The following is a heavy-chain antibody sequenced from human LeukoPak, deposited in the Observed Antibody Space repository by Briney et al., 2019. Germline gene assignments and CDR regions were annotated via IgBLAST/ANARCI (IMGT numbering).Heavy chain of an antibody. CDR2: IHYSGFS. CDR3: ARDLHGGNSGLGY. J-gene: IGHJ1*01. Sequence: PSETLSLTCTVSGGSISSYYWSWIRQPPGKGLEWIGHIHYSGFSNYNPSLKSRVTISVDTSKNQFSLKLSFVTAADTAVYYCARDLHGGNSGLGYWGQGTLVTVSS. V-gene: IGHV4-59*01. CDR1: GGSISSYY. D-gene: IGHD4-23*01.